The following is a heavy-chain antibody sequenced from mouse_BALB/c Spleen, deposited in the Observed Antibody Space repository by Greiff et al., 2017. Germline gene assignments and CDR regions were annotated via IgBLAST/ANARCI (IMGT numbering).Heavy chain of an antibody. CDR3: VRQTTATAWFAY. V-gene: IGHV10-1*02. D-gene: IGHD1-2*01. Sequence: EVQLVESGGGLVQPKGSLKLSCAASGFTFNTYAMNWVRQAPGKGLEWVARIRSKSNNYATYYADSVKDRFTISRDDSQSMLYLQMNNLKTEDTAMYYCVRQTTATAWFAYWGQGTLVTVSA. CDR2: IRSKSNNYAT. CDR1: GFTFNTYA. J-gene: IGHJ3*01.